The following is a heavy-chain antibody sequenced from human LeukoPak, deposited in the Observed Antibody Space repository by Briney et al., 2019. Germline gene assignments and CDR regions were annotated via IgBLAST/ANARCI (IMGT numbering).Heavy chain of an antibody. D-gene: IGHD3-10*01. J-gene: IGHJ4*02. CDR3: AKGTLLYGSGSYFLDY. Sequence: PGGSLRLSCAASGFTFSSYGMHWVRQAPGKGLEWVTVISYDGSNKYYADSVKGRFTISRDNSKNTLYQQMNSLRAEDTAVYYCAKGTLLYGSGSYFLDYWGQGTLVTVSS. CDR1: GFTFSSYG. V-gene: IGHV3-30*18. CDR2: ISYDGSNK.